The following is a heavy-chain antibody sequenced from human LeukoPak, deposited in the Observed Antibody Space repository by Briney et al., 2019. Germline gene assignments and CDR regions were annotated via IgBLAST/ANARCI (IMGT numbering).Heavy chain of an antibody. CDR3: ARDVAKWGRWPDY. V-gene: IGHV3-33*01. CDR1: GFTFSSYG. J-gene: IGHJ4*02. CDR2: IWYDGINE. Sequence: PGGSLRPSCAASGFTFSSYGMHWVRQAPGRGLEWVAVIWYDGINEYYADSVKGRFTVSRDNANNTLYLQMNSLRADDTAVYFCARDVAKWGRWPDYWGQGTLVTVSS. D-gene: IGHD7-27*01.